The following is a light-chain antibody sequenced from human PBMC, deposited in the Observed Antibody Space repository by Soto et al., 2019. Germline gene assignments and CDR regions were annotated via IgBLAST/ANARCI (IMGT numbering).Light chain of an antibody. V-gene: IGKV1-39*01. J-gene: IGKJ5*01. CDR1: QTINNN. CDR2: GAS. Sequence: IQLAQSPSSLSASFRARFTITFLESQTINNNLNGYQQKPGRAPKLLIYGASSLQSGVPSRFSGSGSGTEFTLTISSLQPEDFATYYCQQSYSIPPITFGQGTRLEIK. CDR3: QQSYSIPPIT.